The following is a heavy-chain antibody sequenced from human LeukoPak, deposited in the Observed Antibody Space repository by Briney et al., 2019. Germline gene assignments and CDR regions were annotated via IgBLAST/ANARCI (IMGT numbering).Heavy chain of an antibody. J-gene: IGHJ3*02. V-gene: IGHV1-2*06. CDR2: INPNSGGT. D-gene: IGHD4-17*01. CDR3: ARAGNYGDPNAFDI. Sequence: ASVKVSCKASGYTFTDYYMHWVRQAPGQGLEWLGRINPNSGGTNYAQNFQGRVTMTRDTSISTAYIGLSRLRSDDTAVYYCARAGNYGDPNAFDIWGQGTMVTVSS. CDR1: GYTFTDYY.